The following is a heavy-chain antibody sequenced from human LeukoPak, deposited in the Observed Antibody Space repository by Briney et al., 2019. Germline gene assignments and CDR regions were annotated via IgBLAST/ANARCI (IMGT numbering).Heavy chain of an antibody. CDR1: GFPISDNY. V-gene: IGHV3-66*04. Sequence: GGSLRLSCAASGFPISDNYMSWVRQAPGKGLEWVSIIYGDGTTYYPDSVKGRFTISRDNSKNSLYLQMNSLRGEDTAVYYCARRLGRVYYYGSGSYNYFDYWGQGTLVTVSS. CDR3: ARRLGRVYYYGSGSYNYFDY. J-gene: IGHJ4*02. D-gene: IGHD3-10*01. CDR2: IYGDGTT.